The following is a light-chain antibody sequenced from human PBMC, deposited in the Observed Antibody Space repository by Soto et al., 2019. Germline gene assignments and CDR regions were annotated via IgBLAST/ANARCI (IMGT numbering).Light chain of an antibody. V-gene: IGKV1-27*01. CDR3: QKYNNAPRT. CDR2: GAS. CDR1: QDIGSS. Sequence: DIQMTQSPSSLSASVGDRVTVTCRASQDIGSSLAWYQQKPGKVPKLLIYGASTLQSGVPSRFSGSGSGTDFTLTVSSLQPEDVATYFCQKYNNAPRTFGQGTKLEIK. J-gene: IGKJ1*01.